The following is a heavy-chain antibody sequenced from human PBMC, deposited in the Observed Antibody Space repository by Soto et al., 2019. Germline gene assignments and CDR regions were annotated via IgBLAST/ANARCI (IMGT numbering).Heavy chain of an antibody. J-gene: IGHJ4*02. Sequence: SETLSLTCAVYGGSFSGYYWSWIRQPPGKGLEWIGEINHSGGTNYNPSLKSRVTISVDTSKNQFSLKLSAVTAADTAVYYCARGLYGSGDYWGQGTLVTVSS. CDR1: GGSFSGYY. V-gene: IGHV4-34*01. CDR3: ARGLYGSGDY. D-gene: IGHD3-10*01. CDR2: INHSGGT.